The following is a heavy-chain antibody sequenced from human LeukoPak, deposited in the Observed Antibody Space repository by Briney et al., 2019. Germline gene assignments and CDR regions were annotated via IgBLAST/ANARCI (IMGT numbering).Heavy chain of an antibody. Sequence: SETLSLTCSVSGDSVTSTYWSWIRQPPGKGLEWIAYGHHSESSNYNPSFRSRVIIPVDTSRNQFSLRLSSVTAADTAIYYCARESAGSLHVSTAAFHYWGQGILVIVSS. J-gene: IGHJ4*02. CDR3: ARESAGSLHVSTAAFHY. V-gene: IGHV4-59*02. CDR2: GHHSESS. CDR1: GDSVTSTY. D-gene: IGHD2-8*02.